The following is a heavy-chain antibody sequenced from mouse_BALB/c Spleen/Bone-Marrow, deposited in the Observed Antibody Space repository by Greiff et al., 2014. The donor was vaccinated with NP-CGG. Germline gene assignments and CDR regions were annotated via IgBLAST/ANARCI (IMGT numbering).Heavy chain of an antibody. Sequence: QVPLKESGPGLVAPSQSLSLTCTVSGVSLTSYGVHWVRQPPGKGLEWLGVIWAGGSTNYNSALMSRLSISKDNSKSQVFLKMNSLQTDDTAMYYCARDRGLGRFAYWGQGTLVTVS. CDR2: IWAGGST. V-gene: IGHV2-9*02. J-gene: IGHJ3*01. D-gene: IGHD4-1*01. CDR1: GVSLTSYG. CDR3: ARDRGLGRFAY.